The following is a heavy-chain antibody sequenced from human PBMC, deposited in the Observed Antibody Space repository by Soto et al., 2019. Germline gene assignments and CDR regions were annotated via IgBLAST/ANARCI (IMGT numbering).Heavy chain of an antibody. D-gene: IGHD2-2*02. CDR1: GFTFSNAW. V-gene: IGHV3-15*01. CDR3: ARKLDENRYCSSTSCYTEKNYYGMDV. CDR2: IKSKTDGGTT. Sequence: EVQLVESGGGLVKPGGSLRLSCAASGFTFSNAWMSWVRQAPGKGLEWVGRIKSKTDGGTTDYAAPVKGRFTISRDDSKNTLYLQMNSLRAEDTAVYYCARKLDENRYCSSTSCYTEKNYYGMDVWGQGTTVTVSS. J-gene: IGHJ6*02.